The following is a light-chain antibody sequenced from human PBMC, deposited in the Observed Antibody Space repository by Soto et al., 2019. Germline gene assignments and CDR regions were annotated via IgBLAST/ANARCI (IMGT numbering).Light chain of an antibody. V-gene: IGLV6-57*04. CDR2: ENN. Sequence: NFILTQPHSVSESPGKTVTISCTRSIGSIANNDVQWYQQRPGSAPTTVIYENNQRPSGVPDRFSGSTDGSSHSASLTISGMQTEDEPDYYCQSYDSSTVVFGEGTKLTVL. CDR1: IGSIANND. CDR3: QSYDSSTVV. J-gene: IGLJ2*01.